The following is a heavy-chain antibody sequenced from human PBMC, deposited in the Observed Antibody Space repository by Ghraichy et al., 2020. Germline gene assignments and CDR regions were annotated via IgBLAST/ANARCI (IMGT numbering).Heavy chain of an antibody. CDR3: ARLVSGYFYGSGSHYFFDS. Sequence: QTLSLTCTVSGGSSSNYSWTWIRQSPGKGLEWIGYMYFSGSTSYNPLLQSRATVSVDTSKNQFSLKLRSVTAADTAVYYCARLVSGYFYGSGSHYFFDSWDQGTLVTVSS. J-gene: IGHJ4*02. D-gene: IGHD3-10*01. CDR2: MYFSGST. CDR1: GGSSSNYS. V-gene: IGHV4-59*01.